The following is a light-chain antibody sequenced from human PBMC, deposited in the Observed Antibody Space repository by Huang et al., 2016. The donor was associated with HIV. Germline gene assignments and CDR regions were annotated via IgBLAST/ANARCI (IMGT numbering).Light chain of an antibody. CDR3: QQRIQWPRLT. V-gene: IGKV3-11*01. CDR2: DAT. CDR1: QKITSC. Sequence: EIVLTQSPATLSLSPGERATLSCRASQKITSCLAWYRQKPGQAPRLLIFDATNRATGTPARFSGSGSGTDFTLTIHSLEPEDFAVYYCQQRIQWPRLTFGGGTRVEMK. J-gene: IGKJ4*01.